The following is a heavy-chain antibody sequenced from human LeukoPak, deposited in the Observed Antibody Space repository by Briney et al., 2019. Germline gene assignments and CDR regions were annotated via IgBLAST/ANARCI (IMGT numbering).Heavy chain of an antibody. D-gene: IGHD6-13*01. CDR1: GGSISSYY. CDR3: AAIAAAGTGGSANFDY. J-gene: IGHJ4*02. CDR2: INHSGST. Sequence: SETLSLTCTVSGGSISSYYWSWIRQPPGKGLEWIGEINHSGSTNYNPSLKSRVTISVDTSKNQFSLKLSSVTAADTAVYYCAAIAAAGTGGSANFDYWGQGTLVTVSS. V-gene: IGHV4-34*01.